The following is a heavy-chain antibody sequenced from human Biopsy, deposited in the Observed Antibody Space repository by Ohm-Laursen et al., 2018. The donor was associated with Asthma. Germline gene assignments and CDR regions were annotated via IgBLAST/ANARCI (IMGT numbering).Heavy chain of an antibody. V-gene: IGHV3-30*03. D-gene: IGHD3-3*01. CDR2: ISYDGRNK. J-gene: IGHJ6*02. CDR3: ARGAYYDFWSGYSRPIPGYYGMDV. Sequence: SLRLSCAASGFTFNSYGMHWVRQAPCKGLEWVAVISYDGRNKYYGDSVKGRFTISRDNSKNTVYLQMISLRVEDTSVYYCARGAYYDFWSGYSRPIPGYYGMDVWGHGTTVTVSS. CDR1: GFTFNSYG.